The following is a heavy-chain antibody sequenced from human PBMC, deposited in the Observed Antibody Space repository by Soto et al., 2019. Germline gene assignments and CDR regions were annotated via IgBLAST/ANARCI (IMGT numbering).Heavy chain of an antibody. CDR2: INPSGGST. CDR1: GYTFPSSY. CDR3: ARARDYGSGSYWFYYYYMDV. V-gene: IGHV1-46*03. J-gene: IGHJ6*03. Sequence: ASVKVSCKASGYTFPSSYMHWVRQAPGQGLEWMGIINPSGGSTSYAQKFQGRVTMTRDTSTSTVYMELSSLRSEDTAVYYCARARDYGSGSYWFYYYYMDVWGKETTVTVSS. D-gene: IGHD3-10*01.